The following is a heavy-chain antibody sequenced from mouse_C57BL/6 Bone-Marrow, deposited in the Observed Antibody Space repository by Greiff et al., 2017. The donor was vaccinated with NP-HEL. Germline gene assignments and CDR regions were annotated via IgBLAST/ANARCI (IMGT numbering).Heavy chain of an antibody. Sequence: VQLKQSGPVLVKPGASVKMSCKASGYTFTDYYMNWVKQSHGKSLEWIGVINPYNGGTSYNQKFKGKATLTVDKSSSTAYMELNSLTSEDSAVYYCARGGYYGNLYAMDYWGQGTSVTVSS. J-gene: IGHJ4*01. CDR3: ARGGYYGNLYAMDY. CDR2: INPYNGGT. D-gene: IGHD2-1*01. V-gene: IGHV1-19*01. CDR1: GYTFTDYY.